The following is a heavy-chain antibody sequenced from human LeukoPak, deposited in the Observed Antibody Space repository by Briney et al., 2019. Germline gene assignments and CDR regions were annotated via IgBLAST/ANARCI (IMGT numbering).Heavy chain of an antibody. D-gene: IGHD5-24*01. CDR2: IKQDGNEK. J-gene: IGHJ4*02. V-gene: IGHV3-7*01. CDR1: GFTFSSYW. Sequence: GGSLRLSCAASGFTFSSYWMSWVHQAPGKGLEWVANIKQDGNEKYYVDSVKGRFTISRDNAKNSLYLQMNSLRAEDTAVYYCARELLGHGYNSGDFDYWGQGTLVTVSS. CDR3: ARELLGHGYNSGDFDY.